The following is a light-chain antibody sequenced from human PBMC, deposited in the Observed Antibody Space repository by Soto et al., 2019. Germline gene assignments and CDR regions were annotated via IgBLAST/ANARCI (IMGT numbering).Light chain of an antibody. CDR1: QSVTSTY. CDR3: QQYGSTLWT. Sequence: EIVLTQSPGTLSLSPGERATLSCRASQSVTSTYLAWYQQKPGQAPRPLIYAASSRATGIPDRFSGSGSETDFTLTISRLEPEDFAVYYCQQYGSTLWTFGQGTKV. J-gene: IGKJ1*01. CDR2: AAS. V-gene: IGKV3-20*01.